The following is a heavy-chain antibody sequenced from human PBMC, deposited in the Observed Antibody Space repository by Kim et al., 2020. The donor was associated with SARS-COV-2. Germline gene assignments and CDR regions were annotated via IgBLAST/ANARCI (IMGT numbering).Heavy chain of an antibody. Sequence: GGSLRLSCAASGFTFSSYAMHWVRQAPGKGLEWVAVISYDGSNKYYADSVKGRFNISRDNSKNTLYLQMNSLRAEDTAVYYCARENYYGSGSFYYYYYYGMDVWGQGTTVTVSS. V-gene: IGHV3-30*04. CDR1: GFTFSSYA. J-gene: IGHJ6*02. D-gene: IGHD3-10*01. CDR3: ARENYYGSGSFYYYYYYGMDV. CDR2: ISYDGSNK.